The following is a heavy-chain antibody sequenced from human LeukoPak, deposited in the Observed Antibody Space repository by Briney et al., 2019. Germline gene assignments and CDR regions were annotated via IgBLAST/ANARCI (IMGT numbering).Heavy chain of an antibody. CDR3: ARAGGPYCSSTSCFRGMDV. J-gene: IGHJ6*04. D-gene: IGHD2-2*01. Sequence: GSLRLSCAASGFTFSSYAMHLVRQAPGKGLEWVAVISYDGSNKYYADSVKGRFTISRDNSKNTLYLQMNSLRAEDTAVYYCARAGGPYCSSTSCFRGMDVWGKGTTVTVSS. CDR1: GFTFSSYA. CDR2: ISYDGSNK. V-gene: IGHV3-30*04.